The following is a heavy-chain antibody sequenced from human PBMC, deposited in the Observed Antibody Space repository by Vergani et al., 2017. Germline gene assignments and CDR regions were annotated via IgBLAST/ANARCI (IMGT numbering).Heavy chain of an antibody. CDR3: AKANPRNSGYDYLDYYHAMDV. V-gene: IGHV3-23*01. CDR2: ISGSGGST. CDR1: GFTFNHNA. J-gene: IGHJ6*02. D-gene: IGHD5-12*01. Sequence: EVQLLESGGDLVQPGGSLRLSCAASGFTFNHNAMNWVRQAPGKGLEWVSGISGSGGSTYYAGSVKGRFTISRDSSKNTLYLQMNSLSAGDTAVYYCAKANPRNSGYDYLDYYHAMDVWGRETTVTVSS.